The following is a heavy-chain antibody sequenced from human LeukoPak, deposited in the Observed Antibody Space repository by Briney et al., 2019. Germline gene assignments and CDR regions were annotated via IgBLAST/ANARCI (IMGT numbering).Heavy chain of an antibody. CDR2: ISGGAAST. CDR1: GFTFSSYG. J-gene: IGHJ4*02. D-gene: IGHD1-26*01. CDR3: ASSRWGY. V-gene: IGHV3-23*01. Sequence: GGTLRLSCAASGFTFSSYGMSWVRQAPGKGLEWVSAISGGAASTSYADSVKGRFTISRDNAKNTLYLQMNSLRAEDTAVYYCASSRWGYWGQGTLVTVSS.